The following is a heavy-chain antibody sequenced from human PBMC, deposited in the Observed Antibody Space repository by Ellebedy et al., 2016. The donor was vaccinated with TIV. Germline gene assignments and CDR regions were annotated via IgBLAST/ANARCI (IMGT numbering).Heavy chain of an antibody. CDR3: ARRSRGPPYYFDY. Sequence: GESLKIPCAASGFTFSSYYMIWVRQAPGKGLEWVSYISGSGGMREHADSVKGRFTISRDNAKNSLYLQLNSLRAEETAVYYCARRSRGPPYYFDYWGEGTLVTVSS. CDR2: ISGSGGMR. D-gene: IGHD3-10*01. J-gene: IGHJ4*02. CDR1: GFTFSSYY. V-gene: IGHV3-48*03.